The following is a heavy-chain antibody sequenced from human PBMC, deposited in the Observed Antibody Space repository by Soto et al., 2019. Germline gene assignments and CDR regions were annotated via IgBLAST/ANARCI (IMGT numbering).Heavy chain of an antibody. CDR2: IYYSGST. V-gene: IGHV4-31*03. J-gene: IGHJ6*02. D-gene: IGHD3-10*01. CDR1: GGSISSGGYY. CDR3: ARDPTSITMVRGASYGMDC. Sequence: SETLSLTCTVSGGSISSGGYYWSWIRQHPGKGLEWIGYIYYSGSTYYNPSLKSRVTISVDTSKNQFSLKLSSVTAADTAVYYCARDPTSITMVRGASYGMDCWGQGTTVTVAS.